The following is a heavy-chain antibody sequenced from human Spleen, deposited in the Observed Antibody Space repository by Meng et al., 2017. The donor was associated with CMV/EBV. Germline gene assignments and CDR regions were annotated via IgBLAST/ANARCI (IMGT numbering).Heavy chain of an antibody. V-gene: IGHV3-30*02. D-gene: IGHD6-19*01. CDR3: AKEGDISGWYDPKYHFDH. J-gene: IGHJ4*02. CDR2: IRYDGTIK. CDR1: GFTGSSDY. Sequence: GESLKISCAAPGFTGSSDYMSWVRQAPGKGLEWVAYIRYDGTIKYYADSVKGRFTISRDNYKNILYLEMSSLRGDDAALYFCAKEGDISGWYDPKYHFDHWGQGTLVTVSS.